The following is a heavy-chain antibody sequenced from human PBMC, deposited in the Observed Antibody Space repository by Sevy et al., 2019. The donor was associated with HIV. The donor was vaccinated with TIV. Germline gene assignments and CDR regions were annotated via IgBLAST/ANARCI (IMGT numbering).Heavy chain of an antibody. J-gene: IGHJ3*02. CDR3: AGGSGRYNDAFDI. Sequence: GGSLRLSCAASGFTFSNYYMSWIRQAPGKGLEWVSYISSLSSYTNFADSVKGRFTISRDNAKNSLYLQMKSLRAEDTAVDYCAGGSGRYNDAFDIWGQGTKVTVSS. CDR1: GFTFSNYY. CDR2: ISSLSSYT. V-gene: IGHV3-11*06. D-gene: IGHD1-26*01.